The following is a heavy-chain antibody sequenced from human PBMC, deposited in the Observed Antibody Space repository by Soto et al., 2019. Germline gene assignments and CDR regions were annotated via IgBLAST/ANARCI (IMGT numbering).Heavy chain of an antibody. V-gene: IGHV1-69*12. D-gene: IGHD3-10*01. CDR3: ARGGYGSGSYLTFDY. Sequence: QVQLVQSGAEVKKPGSSVKVSCKASGGTFSSYAISWVRQAPGQGLEWVGGIIPIFGTANYAQKFQGRVTITADESTSSAEVELSSLRSEDTAVYYCARGGYGSGSYLTFDYWGQGTLVTVSS. CDR1: GGTFSSYA. J-gene: IGHJ4*02. CDR2: IIPIFGTA.